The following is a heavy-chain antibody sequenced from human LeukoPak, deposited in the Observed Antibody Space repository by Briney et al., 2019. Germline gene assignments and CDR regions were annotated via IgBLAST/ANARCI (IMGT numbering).Heavy chain of an antibody. CDR3: AKDPYYYGSGDYYGMDV. CDR2: IIPIFGTA. D-gene: IGHD3-10*01. V-gene: IGHV1-69*13. J-gene: IGHJ6*02. CDR1: GGTFSSYA. Sequence: GASVKVSCKASGGTFSSYAISWVRQAPGQGLEWMGGIIPIFGTANYAQKFQGRVTITADESTSTAYMELSSLRSEDTAVYYCAKDPYYYGSGDYYGMDVWGQGTTVTVSS.